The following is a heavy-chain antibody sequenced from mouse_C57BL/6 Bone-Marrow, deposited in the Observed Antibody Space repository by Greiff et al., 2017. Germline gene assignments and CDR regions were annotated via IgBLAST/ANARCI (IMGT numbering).Heavy chain of an antibody. CDR2: IDPENGDT. V-gene: IGHV14-4*01. CDR3: TLITTVVEDY. D-gene: IGHD1-1*01. J-gene: IGHJ2*01. CDR1: GFNIKDDY. Sequence: EVKLMESGAELVRPGASVKLSCTASGFNIKDDYMHWVKQRPEQGLEWIGWIDPENGDTEYASKFQGKATITADTSSNTAYLQLSSLTSEDTAVYYCTLITTVVEDYWGQGTTLTVSS.